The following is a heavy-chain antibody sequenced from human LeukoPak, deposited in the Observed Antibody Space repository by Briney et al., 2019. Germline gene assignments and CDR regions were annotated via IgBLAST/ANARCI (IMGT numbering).Heavy chain of an antibody. Sequence: GESLKISCKGSGYSFTDYWIGWVRQMPGEGLQWMGIIYPDDSDIRYSPSFQGQITISADKSIITAFLQWSSLKASDTAMYYCARHGRGSRSPNAFDIWGQGTMVSVSS. V-gene: IGHV5-51*01. CDR3: ARHGRGSRSPNAFDI. J-gene: IGHJ3*02. CDR2: IYPDDSDI. CDR1: GYSFTDYW. D-gene: IGHD3-10*01.